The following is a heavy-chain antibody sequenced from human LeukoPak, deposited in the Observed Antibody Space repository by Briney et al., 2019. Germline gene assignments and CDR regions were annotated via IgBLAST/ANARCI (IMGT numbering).Heavy chain of an antibody. J-gene: IGHJ5*02. CDR2: INPNSGGT. CDR1: GYPFTGYY. CDR3: ARGPAAGKYNWFDP. Sequence: GASVKVSCKASGYPFTGYYMHWVRQAPGQGLEWMGWINPNSGGTKYAQKIQGRVTMTRDTSISTAYMELSRLRSDDTAVYYCARGPAAGKYNWFDPWGQGTRVTVSS. D-gene: IGHD6-13*01. V-gene: IGHV1-2*02.